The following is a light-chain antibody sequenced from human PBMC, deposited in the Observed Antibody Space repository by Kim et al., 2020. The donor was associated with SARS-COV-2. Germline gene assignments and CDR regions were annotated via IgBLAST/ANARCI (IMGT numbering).Light chain of an antibody. Sequence: QSVLTQPPSASGTPGQRVTISCSGSRSNIGNNIVNWYQQLPGSAPKLLIYSDNYRPSGVPDRFSCSKSGTSASLAISGLQSDDEGDYHCAARDDSLNGWVFGGGTQLTVL. V-gene: IGLV1-44*01. J-gene: IGLJ3*02. CDR2: SDN. CDR1: RSNIGNNI. CDR3: AARDDSLNGWV.